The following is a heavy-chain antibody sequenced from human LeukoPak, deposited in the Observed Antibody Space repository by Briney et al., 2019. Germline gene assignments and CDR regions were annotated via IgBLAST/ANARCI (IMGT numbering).Heavy chain of an antibody. V-gene: IGHV3-23*01. J-gene: IGHJ4*02. CDR3: AVSYCSGGSCYYLDY. Sequence: PGGSLRLSCAASGFTFSSYSMNWVRQAPGKGLEWVSAISGSGGSTYYADSVKGRFTISRDNSKNTLYLQMNSLRAEDTAVYYCAVSYCSGGSCYYLDYWGQGTLVTVSS. CDR1: GFTFSSYS. CDR2: ISGSGGST. D-gene: IGHD2-15*01.